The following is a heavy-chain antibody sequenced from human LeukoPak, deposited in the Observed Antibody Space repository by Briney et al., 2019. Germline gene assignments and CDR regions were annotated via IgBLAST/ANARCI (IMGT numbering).Heavy chain of an antibody. CDR2: INPNSGGT. V-gene: IGHV1-2*02. D-gene: IGHD3-22*01. CDR1: GYTFTGYY. J-gene: IGHJ1*01. CDR3: ARAIYDSSGYYYGHFQH. Sequence: ASVKVSCKASGYTFTGYYMHWVRQAPGQGLEWMGWINPNSGGTNYAQKFQGRVTMTRDTSISTAYMELSRLRSDDTAVYYCARAIYDSSGYYYGHFQHWGQGTLVTVSS.